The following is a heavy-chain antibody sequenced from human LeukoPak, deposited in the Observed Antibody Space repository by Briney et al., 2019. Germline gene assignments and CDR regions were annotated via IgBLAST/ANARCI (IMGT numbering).Heavy chain of an antibody. J-gene: IGHJ6*02. CDR1: GFTFSNAW. Sequence: GGSLRLSCAASGFTFSNAWISWVRQAPGKGLEWVGRIKSKTDGGTTDYAAPVKGRFTISRDDSKNTLYLQMNSLKTEDTAVYYCTTDPPRGYCSGGSCYLYYYYYGMDVWGQGTTVTVSS. CDR2: IKSKTDGGTT. D-gene: IGHD2-15*01. V-gene: IGHV3-15*01. CDR3: TTDPPRGYCSGGSCYLYYYYYGMDV.